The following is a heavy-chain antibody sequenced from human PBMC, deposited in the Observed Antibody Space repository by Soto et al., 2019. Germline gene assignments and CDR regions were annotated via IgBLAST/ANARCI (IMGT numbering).Heavy chain of an antibody. Sequence: ASVKVSCKASGYTFTSYGISWVRHAPGQGLEWMGWISAHNGNKKYAQKLQGRVTMTTDTSTSTAYMELRSLRSDDTAVYYCAREPNYFDYWGQGTLVTVSS. V-gene: IGHV1-18*01. J-gene: IGHJ4*02. CDR3: AREPNYFDY. CDR1: GYTFTSYG. CDR2: ISAHNGNK.